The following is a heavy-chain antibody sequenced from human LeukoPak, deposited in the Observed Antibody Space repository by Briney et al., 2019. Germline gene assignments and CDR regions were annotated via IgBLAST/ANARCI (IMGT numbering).Heavy chain of an antibody. CDR1: GFTFSSYE. V-gene: IGHV3-48*03. CDR2: ISSSGSTI. J-gene: IGHJ3*02. CDR3: ARGGRSDGSNAFDI. Sequence: GGSLRLSCAASGFTFSSYEMNWVRQAPGKGLEWVSYISSSGSTIYYADSVKGRFTISRDNAKNSLYLQMNSLRSEDTAVYYCARGGRSDGSNAFDIWGQGTMVTVSS.